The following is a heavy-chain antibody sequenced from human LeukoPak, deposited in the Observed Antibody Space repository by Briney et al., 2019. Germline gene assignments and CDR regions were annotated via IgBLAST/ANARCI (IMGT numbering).Heavy chain of an antibody. CDR3: ARELLTTVSTTWDYFDY. CDR1: GFTFSSYG. D-gene: IGHD4-11*01. Sequence: GGSLRLSCAASGFTFSSYGMHWVRQAPGKGLEWVAVIWYDGSNKYYAASVKGRFTISRDNSKNTLYLQMNSLRAEDTAVYYCARELLTTVSTTWDYFDYWGQGTLVTVSS. CDR2: IWYDGSNK. J-gene: IGHJ4*02. V-gene: IGHV3-33*01.